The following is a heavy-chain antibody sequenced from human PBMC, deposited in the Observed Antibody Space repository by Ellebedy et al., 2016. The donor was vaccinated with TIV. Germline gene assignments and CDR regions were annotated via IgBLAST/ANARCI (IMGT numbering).Heavy chain of an antibody. J-gene: IGHJ4*02. CDR1: GFTFSSYA. CDR2: ISYDGSNK. D-gene: IGHD3-9*01. V-gene: IGHV3-30-3*01. Sequence: GGSLRLXCAASGFTFSSYAMSWVRQAPGKGLEWVAVISYDGSNKYYADSVKGRFTISRDNSKNTLYLQMNSLRAEDTAVYYCARDSVNYDILTGYYGVFFDYWGQGTLVTVSS. CDR3: ARDSVNYDILTGYYGVFFDY.